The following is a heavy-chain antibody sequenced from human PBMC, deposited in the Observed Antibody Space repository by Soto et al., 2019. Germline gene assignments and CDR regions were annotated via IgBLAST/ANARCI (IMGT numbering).Heavy chain of an antibody. CDR3: ARFGPRLPTYYYYYGMDV. D-gene: IGHD3-16*01. CDR2: INHSGST. J-gene: IGHJ6*02. CDR1: GGSFSGYY. Sequence: QVQLQQWGAGLLKPSETLSLTCAVYGGSFSGYYWSWIRQPPGKGLEWIGEINHSGSTNYNPSLKSRVTISVDTSKNQFSLKLSSVTAADTAVYYCARFGPRLPTYYYYYGMDVWGQGTTVTVSS. V-gene: IGHV4-34*01.